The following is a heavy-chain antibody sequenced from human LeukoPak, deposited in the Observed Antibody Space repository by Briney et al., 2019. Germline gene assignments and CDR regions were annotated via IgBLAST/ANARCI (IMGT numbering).Heavy chain of an antibody. CDR3: ARVGGTTRADYYNYMDV. CDR1: GGSSSGYY. J-gene: IGHJ6*03. V-gene: IGHV4-34*01. Sequence: SETLSLTCAVYGGSSSGYYWSWIRQPPGKGLEWIGEINHSGSTNYNPSLKSRVTISVDTSKNQFSLKLSSVTAADTAVYYCARVGGTTRADYYNYMDVWGKGTTVTVSS. CDR2: INHSGST. D-gene: IGHD4-11*01.